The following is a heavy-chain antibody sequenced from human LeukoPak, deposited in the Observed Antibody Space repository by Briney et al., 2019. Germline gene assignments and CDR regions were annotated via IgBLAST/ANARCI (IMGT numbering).Heavy chain of an antibody. D-gene: IGHD2-2*01. CDR2: IKQDGSEK. J-gene: IGHJ5*02. CDR1: GLTLSSYW. CDR3: AREGGGVVPAANWFDP. V-gene: IGHV3-7*01. Sequence: QTGGPLRLSCEASGLTLSSYWLSWARQAPGKGLEWWATIKQDGSEKYYVDSVKGRFTISRDNAKNSLYLQMNSLRAEDTAVYYCAREGGGVVPAANWFDPWGQGTLVTVSS.